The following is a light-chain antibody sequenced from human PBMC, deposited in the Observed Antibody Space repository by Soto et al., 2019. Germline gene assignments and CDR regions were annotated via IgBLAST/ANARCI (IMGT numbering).Light chain of an antibody. CDR2: SES. J-gene: IGKJ4*01. CDR1: QSISSY. CDR3: QQRYSTPLT. V-gene: IGKV1-39*01. Sequence: DIQMTQSPSSLSASVGDRVTITCRASQSISSYLNWYQQKPGKAPKLLIYSESSLQSGVPSRFSGSGSGTDFTLTISSLQPEDFATYYCQQRYSTPLTFGGGTKVEIK.